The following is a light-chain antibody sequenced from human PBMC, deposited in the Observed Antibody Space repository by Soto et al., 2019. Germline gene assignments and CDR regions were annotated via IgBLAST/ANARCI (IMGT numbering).Light chain of an antibody. V-gene: IGKV3-20*01. CDR2: SAS. Sequence: EIVLTQSPGTLSLSPGERATLSCRASQSVSISSLAWYQQKPGQAPRLLIYSASSRATGIPDRFSGSGSGTDFTLTISRLEPEDFAVYYCQQSGSSSYTFGQGTNLEIK. CDR1: QSVSISS. J-gene: IGKJ2*01. CDR3: QQSGSSSYT.